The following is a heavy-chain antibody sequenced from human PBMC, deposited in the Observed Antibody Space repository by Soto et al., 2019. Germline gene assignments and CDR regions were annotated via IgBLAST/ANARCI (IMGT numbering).Heavy chain of an antibody. Sequence: GGSLRLSCAASGFTFSSYSMNWVRQAPGKGLEWVSYISSSSSTIYYADSVKGRFTISRDNAKNSLYPQMNSLRDEDTAVYYCATALLAAAGTGAFDIWGQGTMVTVSS. CDR2: ISSSSSTI. CDR3: ATALLAAAGTGAFDI. J-gene: IGHJ3*02. V-gene: IGHV3-48*02. CDR1: GFTFSSYS. D-gene: IGHD6-13*01.